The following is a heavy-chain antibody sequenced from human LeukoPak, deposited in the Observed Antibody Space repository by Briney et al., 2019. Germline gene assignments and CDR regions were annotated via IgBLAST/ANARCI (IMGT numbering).Heavy chain of an antibody. J-gene: IGHJ4*02. CDR2: ISVSGGST. CDR3: AKLLQPKYYFDY. V-gene: IGHV3-23*01. Sequence: GGSLRLSCAASGFTFSGYSMNWVRQAPGKGLEWVSAISVSGGSTYYADSVRGRFTISRDNSKNTLYLQMNSLRAEDAAVYYCAKLLQPKYYFDYWGQGTLVTVSS. D-gene: IGHD2-15*01. CDR1: GFTFSGYS.